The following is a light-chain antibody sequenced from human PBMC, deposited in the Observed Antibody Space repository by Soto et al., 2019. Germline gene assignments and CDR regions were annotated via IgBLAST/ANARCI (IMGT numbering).Light chain of an antibody. Sequence: DIQMTQFPSTLSASVGDSVTITCRASQSVDTWLAWYQQKPGTAPSLLIYRASSLESGVRSRFSGSGSGTECTLTIRSLQPDDFATYYCQQYNNYPRTFGQGTKV. V-gene: IGKV1-5*03. J-gene: IGKJ1*01. CDR2: RAS. CDR1: QSVDTW. CDR3: QQYNNYPRT.